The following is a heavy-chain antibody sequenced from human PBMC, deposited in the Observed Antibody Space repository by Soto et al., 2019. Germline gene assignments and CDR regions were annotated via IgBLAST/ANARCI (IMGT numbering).Heavy chain of an antibody. CDR2: YGGSGGST. CDR3: VKFRVRAYHYYYMDV. CDR1: GFSFSTYG. Sequence: DVQLLESGGGLAQRGGSLRLSCAASGFSFSTYGMTWVRQAPGKGLEWVSYGGSGGSTYYADSVKGRFTISRDNSKNPLYLQMNSLRAEDTAVYYCVKFRVRAYHYYYMDVWGNGTTVTVSS. J-gene: IGHJ6*03. V-gene: IGHV3-23*01.